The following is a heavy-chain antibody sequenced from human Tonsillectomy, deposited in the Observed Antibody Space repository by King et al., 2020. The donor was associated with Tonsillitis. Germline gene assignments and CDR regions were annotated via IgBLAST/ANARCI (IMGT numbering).Heavy chain of an antibody. CDR2: IKSGTDVGTA. CDR3: ATGDLTYYYFYYMDV. Sequence: VQLVESGGGLVKPGGALRLSCAASGVTFSNAWMSWGRQAPGKGLEWVGRIKSGTDVGTADYAAPVTGRITITRDDSKNKLYLQMNSLKTEDTAVYYCATGDLTYYYFYYMDVWGKGTTVTVSS. V-gene: IGHV3-15*01. CDR1: GVTFSNAW. J-gene: IGHJ6*03.